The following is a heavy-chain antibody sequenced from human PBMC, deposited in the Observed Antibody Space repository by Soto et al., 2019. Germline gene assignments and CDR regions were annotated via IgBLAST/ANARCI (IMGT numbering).Heavy chain of an antibody. V-gene: IGHV4-34*01. J-gene: IGHJ4*02. CDR3: ARDKITGLFDY. Sequence: QVQLQQWGAGLLKPSETLSLTCGVYGGSFSGYYWTWIRQPPGTGLEWIGEINHSGSTNYNPSLNNRVTISVDTSKYQFSLKLTSVTAADTAVYYCARDKITGLFDYWGQGTRVTVSP. D-gene: IGHD2-8*02. CDR1: GGSFSGYY. CDR2: INHSGST.